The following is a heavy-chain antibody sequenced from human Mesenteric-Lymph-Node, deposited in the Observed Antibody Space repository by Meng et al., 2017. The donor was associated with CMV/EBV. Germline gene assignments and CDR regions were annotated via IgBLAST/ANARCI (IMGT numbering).Heavy chain of an antibody. J-gene: IGHJ4*02. Sequence: TFTSYPIHWVRQATGQGLEWMGWMNPNSGNTGYAQKFQGRVTMTRNTSISTAYMELSSLRSEDTAVYYCARGERLRYFDWLSYYFDYWGQGTLVTVSS. V-gene: IGHV1-8*02. CDR3: ARGERLRYFDWLSYYFDY. CDR1: TFTSYP. CDR2: MNPNSGNT. D-gene: IGHD3-9*01.